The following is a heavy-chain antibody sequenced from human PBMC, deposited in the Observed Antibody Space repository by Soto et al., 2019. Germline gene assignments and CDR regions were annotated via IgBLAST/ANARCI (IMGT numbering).Heavy chain of an antibody. CDR3: AKSYYGDDDHRLLFDN. V-gene: IGHV3-23*01. D-gene: IGHD4-17*01. J-gene: IGHJ4*02. Sequence: EVQLLESGGGLVQPGGSLRLSCAASGFPFSGYAINWVRQAPGKGLEWVSIISGIGSSTNYADSVKGRFAISRDNSRDTVHLQMNSLRAEDTAVYYCAKSYYGDDDHRLLFDNWVQGTLVTVSS. CDR2: ISGIGSST. CDR1: GFPFSGYA.